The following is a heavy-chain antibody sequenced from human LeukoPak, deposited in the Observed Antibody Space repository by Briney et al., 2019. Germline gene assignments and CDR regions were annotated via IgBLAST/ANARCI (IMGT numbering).Heavy chain of an antibody. CDR1: GFTITNAR. J-gene: IGHJ4*02. Sequence: RSGGSLRLSCAASGFTITNARMGWVRQAPGKGLEWVGFIKSKIDGGTTDLAAPVKGRFTISTDDSKHILYLQMNSLKTEDTAVYYCTTGYGHSDFDYWGQGTLVTVSS. CDR2: IKSKIDGGTT. V-gene: IGHV3-15*01. D-gene: IGHD3-3*02. CDR3: TTGYGHSDFDY.